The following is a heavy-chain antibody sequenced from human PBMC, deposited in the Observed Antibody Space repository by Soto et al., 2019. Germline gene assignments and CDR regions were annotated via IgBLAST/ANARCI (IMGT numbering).Heavy chain of an antibody. D-gene: IGHD3-22*01. CDR3: AKERTYYYDSSGYDAFDI. CDR2: ISYDGSNK. J-gene: IGHJ3*02. CDR1: GFTFSSYG. V-gene: IGHV3-30*18. Sequence: GGSLRLSCAASGFTFSSYGMHWVRQAPGKGLEWVAVISYDGSNKYYADSVKGRFTISRDNSKNTLYLQMNSLRAEDTAVYYCAKERTYYYDSSGYDAFDIWGQGTMVTVSS.